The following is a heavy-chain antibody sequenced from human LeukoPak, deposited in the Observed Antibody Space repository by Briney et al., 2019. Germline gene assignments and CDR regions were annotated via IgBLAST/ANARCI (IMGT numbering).Heavy chain of an antibody. D-gene: IGHD5-24*01. CDR3: AWPGGLQDAFDI. J-gene: IGHJ3*02. Sequence: SVKVSCKASGGTFSSYAISWVRQAPGQGLEWMGGIIPIFGTPNYAQKFQGRVTITADESTSTAYMELSSLRSEDTAVYYCAWPGGLQDAFDIWGQGTMVTVSS. CDR2: IIPIFGTP. V-gene: IGHV1-69*13. CDR1: GGTFSSYA.